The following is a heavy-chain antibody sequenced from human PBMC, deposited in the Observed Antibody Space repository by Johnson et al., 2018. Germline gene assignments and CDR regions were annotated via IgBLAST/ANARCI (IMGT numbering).Heavy chain of an antibody. CDR3: ARDDGGDDAFDI. D-gene: IGHD4-23*01. J-gene: IGHJ3*02. Sequence: EVQLLESGGGLGKPGGSLRLSCAASGFTFTSYRMNWVRQAPGKGLEWVSSISSGSSSIYYADSVKGRFTISRDNAKNSLYLQMNSLRAEDTAVYYCARDDGGDDAFDIWGQGTMVTVSS. CDR2: ISSGSSSI. V-gene: IGHV3-21*01. CDR1: GFTFTSYR.